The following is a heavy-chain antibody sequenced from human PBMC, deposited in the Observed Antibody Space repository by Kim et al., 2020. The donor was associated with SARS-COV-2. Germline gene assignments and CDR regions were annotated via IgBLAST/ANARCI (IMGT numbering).Heavy chain of an antibody. Sequence: KSRVTISVETSKNQFSRKLSSVTAADTAVYYCARHRIKGIVVVPENLFDYWGQGTLVTVSS. J-gene: IGHJ4*02. D-gene: IGHD2-2*01. V-gene: IGHV4-39*01. CDR3: ARHRIKGIVVVPENLFDY.